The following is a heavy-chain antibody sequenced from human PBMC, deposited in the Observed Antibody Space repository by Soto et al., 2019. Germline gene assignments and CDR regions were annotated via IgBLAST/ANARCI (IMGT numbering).Heavy chain of an antibody. V-gene: IGHV4-34*01. CDR1: GGSFSGYY. CDR3: ARGPGYDFWSAYFYYGMDV. Sequence: QVQLQQWGAGLLKPSETLSLTCAVYGGSFSGYYWSWIRQPPGKGLEWIGEINHSGSTNYNPSLKSRGTISVDTSKNQFSLKLSSVTAADTAVYYCARGPGYDFWSAYFYYGMDVWGQGTTVTVSS. J-gene: IGHJ6*02. D-gene: IGHD3-3*01. CDR2: INHSGST.